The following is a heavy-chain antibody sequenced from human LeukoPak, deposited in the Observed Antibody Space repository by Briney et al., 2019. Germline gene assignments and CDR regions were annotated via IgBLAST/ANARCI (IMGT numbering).Heavy chain of an antibody. CDR3: ARAKTGGPLTWYFDL. CDR1: GFTFTSYA. D-gene: IGHD2-15*01. CDR2: ISGSGGST. J-gene: IGHJ2*01. V-gene: IGHV3-23*01. Sequence: TGGSLRLSCAASGFTFTSYAMSWVRQAPGKGLEWVSAISGSGGSTYYADSVKGRFTISRDNSKSTLFLQMNSLRAEDTAVYYCARAKTGGPLTWYFDLWGRGTLVTVSS.